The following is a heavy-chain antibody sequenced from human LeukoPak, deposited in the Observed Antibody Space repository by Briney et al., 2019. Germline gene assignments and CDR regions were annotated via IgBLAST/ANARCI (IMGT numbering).Heavy chain of an antibody. J-gene: IGHJ4*02. V-gene: IGHV3-74*01. CDR3: ARGDGYGMDY. CDR1: GFTFSSYW. CDR2: IKSDGSST. Sequence: GGSLRLSCAASGFTFSSYWMHWVRQAPGKGLVWVSRIKSDGSSTSYADSVKGRFTISRDNAKNTLYLQMNSLRAEDMAVYYCARGDGYGMDYWGQGTRVAVSS. D-gene: IGHD5-24*01.